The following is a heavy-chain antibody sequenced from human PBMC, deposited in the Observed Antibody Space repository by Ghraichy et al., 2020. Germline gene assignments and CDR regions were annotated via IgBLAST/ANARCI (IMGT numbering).Heavy chain of an antibody. V-gene: IGHV3-15*01. D-gene: IGHD6-19*01. CDR3: TRQNQWLVQNLGYYYGMDV. CDR2: IKSKADGGTT. J-gene: IGHJ6*02. CDR1: GFSFNNAW. Sequence: GESLNISCAASGFSFNNAWMSWVRQAPGKGLEWVGHIKSKADGGTTDYAAPVKGRFTISRDDSKTTLYLQMISLKTEDTAVYYCTRQNQWLVQNLGYYYGMDVWGQGTAVTVSS.